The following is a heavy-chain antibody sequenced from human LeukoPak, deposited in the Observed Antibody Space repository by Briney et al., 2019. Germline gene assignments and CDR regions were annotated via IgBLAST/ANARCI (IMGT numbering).Heavy chain of an antibody. CDR1: GGSISSYY. CDR2: IYISGST. Sequence: SETLSLTCTVSGGSISSYYWSWIRQPAGKGLEWIGRIYISGSTNYNPSLKSRVTMSVDTSKNQFSLKLSSMTAADTAVYYCASELRGRMVRGAYDYWGQGTLVTVSS. J-gene: IGHJ4*02. CDR3: ASELRGRMVRGAYDY. D-gene: IGHD3-10*01. V-gene: IGHV4-4*07.